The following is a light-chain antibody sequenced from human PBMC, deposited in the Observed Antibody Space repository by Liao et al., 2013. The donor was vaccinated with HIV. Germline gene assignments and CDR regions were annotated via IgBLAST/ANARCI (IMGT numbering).Light chain of an antibody. CDR1: NVGSKY. CDR3: QAWGSSTVV. V-gene: IGLV3-21*01. CDR2: SNT. J-gene: IGLJ2*01. Sequence: SYVLTQSPSVSVAPGETARIACGGNNVGSKYVHWYQQKPGQAPVLVIFSNTDRPSGIPERFSGSNSGNTATLTISGTQAMDEADYYCQAWGSSTVVFGGGTKLTVL.